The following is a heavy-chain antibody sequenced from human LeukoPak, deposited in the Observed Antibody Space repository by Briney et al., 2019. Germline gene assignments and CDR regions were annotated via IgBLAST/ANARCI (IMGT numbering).Heavy chain of an antibody. CDR2: IFHSGST. CDR3: ARDPYSGYGRFDY. D-gene: IGHD5-12*01. V-gene: IGHV4-4*02. J-gene: IGHJ4*02. Sequence: SSETLSLTCAVSGVSISSSNWWSWVRQSPGKGLEWIGEIFHSGSTNYNPSLKSRVLISVDKAENQFSLTLTSVTAADTAVYYCARDPYSGYGRFDYWGQGTLVTVSS. CDR1: GVSISSSNW.